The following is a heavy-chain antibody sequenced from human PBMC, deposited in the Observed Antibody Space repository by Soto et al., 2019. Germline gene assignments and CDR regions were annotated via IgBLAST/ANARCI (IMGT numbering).Heavy chain of an antibody. J-gene: IGHJ4*02. Sequence: GGSLRLSCAASGFTFDDYGMSWVRQAPGKGLEWVSGINWNGGSTGYADSVKGRFTISRDNAKNSLYLQMNSLRAEDTALYHCARVRGWWDGSGANSNYYFDYWGQGTLVTVSS. CDR2: INWNGGST. CDR3: ARVRGWWDGSGANSNYYFDY. V-gene: IGHV3-20*01. D-gene: IGHD3-10*01. CDR1: GFTFDDYG.